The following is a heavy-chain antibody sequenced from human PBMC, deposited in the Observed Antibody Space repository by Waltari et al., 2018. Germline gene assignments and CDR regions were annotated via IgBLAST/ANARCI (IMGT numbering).Heavy chain of an antibody. V-gene: IGHV4-61*02. Sequence: QVQLQESGPGLVKPSQTLSLTCTVSGGSISSGSYYWSWIRQPAGKGLEWIGRIYTSVSTNYNPSLKSRVTISVDTSKNQFSLKLSSVTAADTAVYYCARDPACVFGVCYHYWYFDLWGRGTLVTVSS. J-gene: IGHJ2*01. CDR1: GGSISSGSYY. CDR3: ARDPACVFGVCYHYWYFDL. CDR2: IYTSVST. D-gene: IGHD2-8*01.